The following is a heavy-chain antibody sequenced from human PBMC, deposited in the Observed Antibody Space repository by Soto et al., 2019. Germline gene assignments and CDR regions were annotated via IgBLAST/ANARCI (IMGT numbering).Heavy chain of an antibody. CDR3: IRHVIDSDSRPTY. CDR1: GFTFSGSG. Sequence: EVQLVESGGGLVQPGGSRKLSCAASGFTFSGSGMHGVRQASGKGRGGVGRIRDKAKNYATAYAASVEGRFTVSRDDSKNTAYLQMDSLKTEDTAVYYCIRHVIDSDSRPTYWGQGVLVTVSS. CDR2: IRDKAKNYAT. J-gene: IGHJ4*02. V-gene: IGHV3-73*02. D-gene: IGHD3-22*01.